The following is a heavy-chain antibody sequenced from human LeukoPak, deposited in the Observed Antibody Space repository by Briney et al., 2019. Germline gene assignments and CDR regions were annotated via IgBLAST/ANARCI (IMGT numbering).Heavy chain of an antibody. CDR1: GFPFSPIW. D-gene: IGHD2-21*02. Sequence: PGGSLRLSCVASGFPFSPIWMSWVRQAPGKGLEWVSAISGSGGSTYYADSVKGRFTISRDNSKNTLYLQMNSLRAEDTAVYYCAKDQAAYCGGDCYSGFDYWGQGTLVTVSS. CDR2: ISGSGGST. V-gene: IGHV3-23*01. J-gene: IGHJ4*02. CDR3: AKDQAAYCGGDCYSGFDY.